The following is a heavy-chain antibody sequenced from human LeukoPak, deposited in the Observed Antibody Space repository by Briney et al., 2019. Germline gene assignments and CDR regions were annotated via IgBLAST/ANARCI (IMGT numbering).Heavy chain of an antibody. D-gene: IGHD6-13*01. CDR3: ARHIHSQVRRSSWYLSDQTCAFDI. V-gene: IGHV1-69*13. Sequence: ASVKVSCKASGGTFSSYAISWVRQAPGQGLEWMGGIIPIFGTANYAQKFQGRVTITADESTSTAYMELSSLRSEDTAVYYCARHIHSQVRRSSWYLSDQTCAFDIWGQGTMVTVSS. J-gene: IGHJ3*02. CDR2: IIPIFGTA. CDR1: GGTFSSYA.